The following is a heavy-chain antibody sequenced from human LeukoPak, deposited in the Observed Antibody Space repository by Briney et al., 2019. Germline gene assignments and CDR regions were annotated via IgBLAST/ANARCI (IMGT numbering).Heavy chain of an antibody. D-gene: IGHD6-19*01. CDR1: GFIFNNYA. V-gene: IGHV3-9*01. Sequence: GGSLRLSCAGSGFIFNNYAMHWVRQPPGKGLEWVSGISWNSGSIDYADSVKGRFAISGDNAKNSLYLQMNSLRVEDTAFYYCAKDNRRHYTSGPNPDSLHWGQGALVTVSS. J-gene: IGHJ4*02. CDR3: AKDNRRHYTSGPNPDSLH. CDR2: ISWNSGSI.